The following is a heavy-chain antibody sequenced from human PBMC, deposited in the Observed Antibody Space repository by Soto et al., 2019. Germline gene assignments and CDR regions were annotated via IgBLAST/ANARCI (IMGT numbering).Heavy chain of an antibody. CDR1: GGSISSYY. Sequence: SETLSLTCTVAGGSISSYYWSWIRQPPGKGLEWIGYIYYSGSTNYNPSLKSRVTISVDTSKNQFSLKLSSVTAADTAVYYCARDHLTAMALWGQGTLVTVSS. J-gene: IGHJ4*02. V-gene: IGHV4-59*01. D-gene: IGHD5-18*01. CDR3: ARDHLTAMAL. CDR2: IYYSGST.